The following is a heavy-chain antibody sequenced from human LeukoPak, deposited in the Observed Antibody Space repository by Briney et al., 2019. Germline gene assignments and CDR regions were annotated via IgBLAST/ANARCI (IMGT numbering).Heavy chain of an antibody. D-gene: IGHD6-13*01. CDR1: GFTFSSYA. CDR3: ARDSVGGSTWPYYFDY. J-gene: IGHJ4*02. CDR2: TSYDGSNK. Sequence: PGRSLRLSCAASGFTFSSYAMHWVRQAPGKGLEWVARTSYDGSNKFYADSVEGRFTISRDNSKNTLYLQMDSLRPEDTAVYYCARDSVGGSTWPYYFDYWGQGTLVTVSS. V-gene: IGHV3-30*01.